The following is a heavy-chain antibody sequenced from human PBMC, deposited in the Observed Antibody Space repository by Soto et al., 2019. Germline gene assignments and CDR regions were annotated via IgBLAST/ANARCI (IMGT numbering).Heavy chain of an antibody. CDR3: AREGRYCSGGSCSYYFDY. Sequence: GGSLRLSCAASGFTFSSYGMHWVRQAPGKGLEWVAVIWYDGSNKYYADSVKGRFTISRDNSKNTLYLQMNSLRAEDTAVYYCAREGRYCSGGSCSYYFDYWGQGTLVTVSS. D-gene: IGHD2-15*01. V-gene: IGHV3-33*01. J-gene: IGHJ4*02. CDR1: GFTFSSYG. CDR2: IWYDGSNK.